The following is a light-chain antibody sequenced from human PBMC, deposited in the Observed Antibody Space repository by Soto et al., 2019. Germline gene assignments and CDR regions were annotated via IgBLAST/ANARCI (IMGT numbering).Light chain of an antibody. V-gene: IGKV3-11*01. CDR3: QQRTNWPPT. CDR1: QNVRND. CDR2: SAS. J-gene: IGKJ4*01. Sequence: EILLTQSPATLSLSLGERATLSCRASQNVRNDLVWYLQKPGQAPRLLIYSASNRATGIPARFSGSGSGTDFTLTISSLEPEDFAVYYCQQRTNWPPTFGGGTKVEFK.